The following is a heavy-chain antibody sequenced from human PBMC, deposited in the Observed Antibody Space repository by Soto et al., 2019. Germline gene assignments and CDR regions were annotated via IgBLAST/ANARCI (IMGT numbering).Heavy chain of an antibody. J-gene: IGHJ6*02. CDR3: TTDGTVVVVPAAISYYYGMDV. CDR2: IKSKTDGGTT. D-gene: IGHD2-2*01. CDR1: GFTFSNAW. Sequence: PGRSLRLSCAASGFTFSNAWMSWVRQAPGKGLEWVGRIKSKTDGGTTDYAAPVKGRFTISRDDSKNTLYLQMNSLKTEDTAVYYCTTDGTVVVVPAAISYYYGMDVWGQGTTVTVSS. V-gene: IGHV3-15*01.